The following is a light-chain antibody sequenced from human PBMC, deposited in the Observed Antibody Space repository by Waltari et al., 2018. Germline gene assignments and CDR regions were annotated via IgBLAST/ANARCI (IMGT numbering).Light chain of an antibody. CDR1: QSISSW. CDR3: QHYNLYSET. J-gene: IGKJ1*01. Sequence: DIQMTQSPSTLSASAGDSVTITCRASQSISSWLAWYQQKPGKAPKLLIYKASSLESGVPSRFSGSGSGTEFTLTISSLQPDDFATYYCQHYNLYSETFGQGTKVEIK. V-gene: IGKV1-5*03. CDR2: KAS.